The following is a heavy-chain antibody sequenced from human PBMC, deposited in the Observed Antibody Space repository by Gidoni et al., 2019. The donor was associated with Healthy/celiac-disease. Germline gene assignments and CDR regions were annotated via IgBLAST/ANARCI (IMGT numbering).Heavy chain of an antibody. V-gene: IGHV4-39*01. CDR1: GGSISSSSYY. CDR2: IYYSGST. J-gene: IGHJ3*02. CDR3: ARRRRGYDSSGYSDAFDI. Sequence: QLQLQESGQGLVKPSETLSLTCTVSGGSISSSSYYWGWLCQPPGRGLEWIGSIYYSGSTYYNPSLKSRVTISVDTSKNQFSLKLSSVTAADTAVYYCARRRRGYDSSGYSDAFDIWGQGTMVTVSS. D-gene: IGHD3-22*01.